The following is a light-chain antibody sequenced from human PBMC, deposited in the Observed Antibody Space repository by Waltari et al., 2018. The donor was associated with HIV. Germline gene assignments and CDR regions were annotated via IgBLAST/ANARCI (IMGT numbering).Light chain of an antibody. V-gene: IGLV2-14*01. CDR2: EVS. CDR1: SSDVGAYNY. J-gene: IGLJ2*01. Sequence: GSPGQSITVSCTGTSSDVGAYNYVSWYQQTPGTAPKLVIYEVSYRPSGISNRFSGSKSGNTASLTISGLQTEDEADYYCSSFTTTSTLLFGGGTKVTVL. CDR3: SSFTTTSTLL.